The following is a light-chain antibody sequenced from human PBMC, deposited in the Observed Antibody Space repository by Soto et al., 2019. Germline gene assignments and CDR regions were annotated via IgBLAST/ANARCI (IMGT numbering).Light chain of an antibody. CDR1: QGIRND. CDR2: AAS. J-gene: IGKJ4*01. CDR3: LQDYNYPLT. V-gene: IGKV1-6*01. Sequence: SPSSLSASVGDRVTITCXAXQGIRNDLGWYQQKPGKAPKLLIYAASSLQSGVPSRFSGSGSGTDFTLTISSLQPEDFATYYCLQDYNYPLTFGGGTKVEIK.